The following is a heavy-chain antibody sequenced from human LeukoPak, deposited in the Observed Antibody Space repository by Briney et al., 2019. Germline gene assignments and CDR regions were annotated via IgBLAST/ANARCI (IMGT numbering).Heavy chain of an antibody. D-gene: IGHD4-11*01. CDR3: ARLPNYSHYFDS. J-gene: IGHJ4*02. Sequence: PSETLSLTCTVSGGSITSYFWSWIRQPPGKGLEWIGYIYYSGRTNYNPSLKSRVTMSVGTSKILFSLRLTSVTAADTAVYYCARLPNYSHYFDSWGQGTLVTVSS. CDR2: IYYSGRT. CDR1: GGSITSYF. V-gene: IGHV4-59*08.